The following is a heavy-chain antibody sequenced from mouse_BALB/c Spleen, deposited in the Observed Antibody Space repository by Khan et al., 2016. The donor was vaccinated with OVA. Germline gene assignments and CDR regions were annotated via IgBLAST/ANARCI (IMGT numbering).Heavy chain of an antibody. CDR1: GFSLSRYN. CDR2: IWGGGGT. CDR3: ARAYYRYDGYYAMDY. D-gene: IGHD2-14*01. Sequence: VQLQESGPGLVAPSQSLSITCTVSGFSLSRYNIHWVRQPPGKGLEWLGMIWGGGGTDYNSTLKSRLNISKDNSKSQVFLKMNSLQTDDTAMYYCARAYYRYDGYYAMDYWVQGTSVTVSS. J-gene: IGHJ4*01. V-gene: IGHV2-6-4*01.